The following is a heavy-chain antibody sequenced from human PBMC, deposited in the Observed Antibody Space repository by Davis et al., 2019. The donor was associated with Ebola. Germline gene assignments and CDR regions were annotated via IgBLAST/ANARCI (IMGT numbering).Heavy chain of an antibody. CDR2: ISASSSYI. CDR1: GFTFSSYS. Sequence: PGGSLRLSCAASGFTFSSYSMTWVRQAPGKGLEWVSSISASSSYIFYADSVKGRYTISRDNAKNSLYLQMNSLRVEDTAVYYCARVLWLRGVINTVNDYWGQGTLVTVSS. J-gene: IGHJ4*02. D-gene: IGHD3-10*01. CDR3: ARVLWLRGVINTVNDY. V-gene: IGHV3-21*01.